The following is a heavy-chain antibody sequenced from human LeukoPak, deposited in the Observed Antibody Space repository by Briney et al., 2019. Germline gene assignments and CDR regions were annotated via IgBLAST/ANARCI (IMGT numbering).Heavy chain of an antibody. Sequence: SETLSLTCTVSGGSISSGSYYWSWIRQPAGKGLEWIGRIYTSGSTNYNPSLKSRVTISVDTSKNQFSLKLSSETAADTAVYYCASGPRGYFDYWGQGTLVTVSS. CDR3: ASGPRGYFDY. CDR2: IYTSGST. V-gene: IGHV4-61*02. J-gene: IGHJ4*02. CDR1: GGSISSGSYY. D-gene: IGHD3-16*01.